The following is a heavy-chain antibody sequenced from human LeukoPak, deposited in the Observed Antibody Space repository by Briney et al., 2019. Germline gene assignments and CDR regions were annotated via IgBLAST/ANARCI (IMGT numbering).Heavy chain of an antibody. J-gene: IGHJ6*02. D-gene: IGHD3-22*01. CDR2: ISYDGSNK. CDR1: GFTFSSYA. V-gene: IGHV3-30-3*01. CDR3: ARGANYYDSPDYGMDV. Sequence: GGSLRLSCAASGFTFSSYAMHWVRQAPGKGLEWVAVISYDGSNKYYADSVKGRFTISRDNSKNTLYLQMNSLRAEDTAVYYCARGANYYDSPDYGMDVWGQGTTVTVSS.